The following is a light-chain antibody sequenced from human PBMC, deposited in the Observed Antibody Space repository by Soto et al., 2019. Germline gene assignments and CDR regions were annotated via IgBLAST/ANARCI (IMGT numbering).Light chain of an antibody. CDR2: SDN. Sequence: QAVLTQSPSASGTPGQRVTISCSGSGSNIGSNAVNWYQHIPGTAPKVLMHSDNQRPSGVPDRFSGSKSGTSASLAISGLQSEDEADYYCAAWDGSLSAVLFGGGTKLTVL. V-gene: IGLV1-44*01. J-gene: IGLJ2*01. CDR1: GSNIGSNA. CDR3: AAWDGSLSAVL.